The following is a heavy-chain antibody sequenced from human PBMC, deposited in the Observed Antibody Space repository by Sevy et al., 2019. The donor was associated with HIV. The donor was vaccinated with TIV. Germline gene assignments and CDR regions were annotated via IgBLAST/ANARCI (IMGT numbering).Heavy chain of an antibody. D-gene: IGHD5-12*01. Sequence: SETLSLTCSASGGSITSSNYYWGWIRQPPGKGLEWIGSVYYTGLTYYNPSLKSRVTISVDTSKNQFSLNLNSVTAADTAIYYCAREPGGYDYDYGMDVWAKGPRSPSP. J-gene: IGHJ6*02. CDR3: AREPGGYDYDYGMDV. CDR1: GGSITSSNYY. V-gene: IGHV4-39*02. CDR2: VYYTGLT.